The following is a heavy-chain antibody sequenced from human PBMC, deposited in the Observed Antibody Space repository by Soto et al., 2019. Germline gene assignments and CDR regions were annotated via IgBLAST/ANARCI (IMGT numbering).Heavy chain of an antibody. V-gene: IGHV6-1*01. D-gene: IGHD3-3*01. CDR1: GDSVSSNSVA. CDR2: TYYRAKWYN. Sequence: QVQLQQSGPGLVKPSQTLSLTCAISGDSVSSNSVAWNWIRQSPSRGLEWLGRTYYRAKWYNDYGVTVKGRITINPDTSKTQFSLQLNSVTPEDTAVYYCARGRFNAFGIWGQGTMVTVSS. J-gene: IGHJ3*02. CDR3: ARGRFNAFGI.